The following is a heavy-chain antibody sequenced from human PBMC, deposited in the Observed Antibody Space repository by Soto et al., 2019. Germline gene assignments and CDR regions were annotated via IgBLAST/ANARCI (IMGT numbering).Heavy chain of an antibody. D-gene: IGHD4-17*01. CDR2: ISSSSSYI. J-gene: IGHJ6*02. V-gene: IGHV3-21*01. Sequence: PGGSMRVSCAAAGGNCVSYSMSWVRQTPGKGLEWVSSISSSSSYIYYADSVKGRFTISRDNAKNSLYLQMNSLRAEDTAVYYCARTDDYGDDEYYYYYGMDVWGQGTTVTVSS. CDR3: ARTDDYGDDEYYYYYGMDV. CDR1: GGNCVSYS.